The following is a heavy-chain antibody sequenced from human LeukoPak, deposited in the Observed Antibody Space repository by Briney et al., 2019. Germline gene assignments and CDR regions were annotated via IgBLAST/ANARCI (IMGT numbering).Heavy chain of an antibody. J-gene: IGHJ6*02. Sequence: SETLSLTCAVYGGSFSGYYWSWIRQPPGKGLEWIGEINHSGSTNYNPSLKSRVTISVDTSKNQFSLKLSSVTAADTAVYYCARRVVVVAATYYYYYGMDVWGQGTTVTVSS. CDR2: INHSGST. V-gene: IGHV4-34*01. CDR1: GGSFSGYY. CDR3: ARRVVVVAATYYYYYGMDV. D-gene: IGHD2-15*01.